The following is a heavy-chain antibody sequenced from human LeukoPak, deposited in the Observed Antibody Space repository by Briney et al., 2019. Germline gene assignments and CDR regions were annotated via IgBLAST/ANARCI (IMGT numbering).Heavy chain of an antibody. J-gene: IGHJ4*02. CDR2: ISGSGGST. CDR3: AKDVYSSGWYYFDY. CDR1: GFTFSSFA. V-gene: IGHV3-23*01. D-gene: IGHD6-19*01. Sequence: GGSLRLSCAASGFTFSSFAMSWVRQAQGKGLEWVSAISGSGGSTYYADSVKGRFTFSRDSSKNTLYLQMNSLRAEDTAVYYCAKDVYSSGWYYFDYWGQGTLVTVSS.